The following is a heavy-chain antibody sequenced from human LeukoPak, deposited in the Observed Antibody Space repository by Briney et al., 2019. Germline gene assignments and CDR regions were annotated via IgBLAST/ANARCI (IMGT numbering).Heavy chain of an antibody. D-gene: IGHD6-13*01. V-gene: IGHV3-30*18. CDR1: GFTFSSYG. CDR3: AKDREWGSWLDY. J-gene: IGHJ4*02. Sequence: PGGSLRLSCAASGFTFSSYGMHWVRQAPGKGLEWVAVISYDGSNKYYADSVKGRFTISRDNSKNTLYLQMNSLRAEDTAVYYCAKDREWGSWLDYWGQGTLVTVSS. CDR2: ISYDGSNK.